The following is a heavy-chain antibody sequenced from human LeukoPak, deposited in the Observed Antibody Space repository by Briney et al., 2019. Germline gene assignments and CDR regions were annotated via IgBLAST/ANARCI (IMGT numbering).Heavy chain of an antibody. CDR2: INTDGSST. Sequence: GGSLRLSCAASGFTFSNYWMHWVRQAPGKGLVWVSHINTDGSSTSYADSVKGRFTISRDNAKNTLYLQMNSLRAEDTAVYYCARRLTQYDCFDPWGQGILVTVSS. D-gene: IGHD2-2*01. CDR3: ARRLTQYDCFDP. V-gene: IGHV3-74*01. CDR1: GFTFSNYW. J-gene: IGHJ5*02.